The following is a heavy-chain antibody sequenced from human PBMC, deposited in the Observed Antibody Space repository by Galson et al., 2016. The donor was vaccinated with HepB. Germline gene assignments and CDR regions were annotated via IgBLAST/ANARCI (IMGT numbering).Heavy chain of an antibody. CDR3: ARDKYDTLTAYAYFDL. D-gene: IGHD3-9*01. CDR2: IYSGGST. CDR1: GFTVSSHY. J-gene: IGHJ2*01. Sequence: SLRLSCAASGFTVSSHYMSWVRQAPGKGLEWVSVIYSGGSTYYADSVKGRFTISRDNSNNTLSLQMNNLRAEDTALYYCARDKYDTLTAYAYFDLWGRGTLVTVSS. V-gene: IGHV3-53*01.